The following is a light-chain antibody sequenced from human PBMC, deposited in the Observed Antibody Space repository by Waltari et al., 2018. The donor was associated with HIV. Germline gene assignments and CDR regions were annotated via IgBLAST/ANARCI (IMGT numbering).Light chain of an antibody. V-gene: IGLV3-25*03. Sequence: SYELTQPPSVSVSPGQTARITCSGDALPQQYAYWYQQKAGHAPVLVISKDSERPSGIPERFSGSSSGTTVTLTISGVQAEDEADYNCQSADSSGTDLIFGGGTKLTVL. J-gene: IGLJ2*01. CDR1: ALPQQY. CDR2: KDS. CDR3: QSADSSGTDLI.